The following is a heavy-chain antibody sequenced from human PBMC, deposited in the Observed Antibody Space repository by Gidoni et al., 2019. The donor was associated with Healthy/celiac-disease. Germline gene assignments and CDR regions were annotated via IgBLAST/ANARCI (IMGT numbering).Heavy chain of an antibody. CDR3: ARELSGIGLDY. Sequence: QVQLVQSGAEVKKPGASVTVSCKASGYTFTSYYMHWVRQAPGQGLEWMGIINPSGGSTSYAQKFQGRVTMTRDTSTSTVYMELSSLRSEDTAVYYCARELSGIGLDYWGQGTLVTVSS. CDR1: GYTFTSYY. V-gene: IGHV1-46*01. CDR2: INPSGGST. J-gene: IGHJ4*02. D-gene: IGHD1-26*01.